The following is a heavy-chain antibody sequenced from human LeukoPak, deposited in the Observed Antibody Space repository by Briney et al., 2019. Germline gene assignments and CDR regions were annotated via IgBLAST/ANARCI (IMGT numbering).Heavy chain of an antibody. CDR3: ARGLQLAPTGYYYYGMDV. CDR2: IYYSGST. V-gene: IGHV4-59*01. D-gene: IGHD6-13*01. CDR1: GGSISSYY. J-gene: IGHJ6*02. Sequence: SETLSLTCTVSGGSISSYYWSWIRKPPGKGLEWLGYIYYSGSTNYNPSLKSRVTISVDTSKNQFSLKLSSVTAADTAVYYCARGLQLAPTGYYYYGMDVWGQGTTVTVSS.